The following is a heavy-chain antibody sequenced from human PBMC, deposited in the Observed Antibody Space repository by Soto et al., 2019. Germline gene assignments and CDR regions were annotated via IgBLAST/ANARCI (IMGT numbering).Heavy chain of an antibody. CDR2: INHSGST. J-gene: IGHJ6*03. CDR3: ARGGTGSGSGSYYTRYYYYYMDV. CDR1: GGSFSGYY. V-gene: IGHV4-34*01. D-gene: IGHD3-10*01. Sequence: SETLSLTCAVYGGSFSGYYWSWIRQPPGKGLEWIGEINHSGSTNYNPSLKSRVTISVDTAKNQFSLKLSSVTAADTAVYYCARGGTGSGSGSYYTRYYYYYMDVGGKGTTVTGPS.